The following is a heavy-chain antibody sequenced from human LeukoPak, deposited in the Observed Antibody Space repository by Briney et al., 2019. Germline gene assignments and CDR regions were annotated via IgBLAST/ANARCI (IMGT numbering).Heavy chain of an antibody. CDR1: GGSFSGYY. D-gene: IGHD3-10*01. J-gene: IGHJ6*02. V-gene: IGHV4-34*01. Sequence: SETLSLTCAVYGGSFSGYYWSWIRQPPGKGLEWIGEINHSGSTNYNPSLKSRVTISVDTSTNQFSLKLSSVTAADTAVYYCARATYYYGSGALRFYYYGMDVWGPGTTVTVSS. CDR2: INHSGST. CDR3: ARATYYYGSGALRFYYYGMDV.